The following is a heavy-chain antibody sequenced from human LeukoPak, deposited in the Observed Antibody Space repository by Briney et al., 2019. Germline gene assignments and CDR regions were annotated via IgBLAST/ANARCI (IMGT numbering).Heavy chain of an antibody. D-gene: IGHD3-22*01. J-gene: IGHJ4*02. Sequence: PSETLSLTCTVSGGSFSIYYWSWIRQPAGKGLEWIGRIYTSGSTNYIPSLKSRVTMSVDTSKNQFSLNLSSVTAADTAVYYCARIPDYYDSSGSPGFDYWGQGTLVTVSS. V-gene: IGHV4-4*07. CDR1: GGSFSIYY. CDR3: ARIPDYYDSSGSPGFDY. CDR2: IYTSGST.